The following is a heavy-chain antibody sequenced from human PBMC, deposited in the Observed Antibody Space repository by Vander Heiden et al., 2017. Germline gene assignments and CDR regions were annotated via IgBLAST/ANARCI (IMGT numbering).Heavy chain of an antibody. CDR2: IIPILGIA. Sequence: QVQLVQSGAEVKKPGSSVKVSCKASGGTFSSYAISWVRQAPGQGLEWMGGIIPILGIANYAQKFQGRVTITADKSTSTAYMELSSLRSEDTAVYYCARGVKTEMATIYDAFDIWGQGTMVTVSS. D-gene: IGHD5-12*01. J-gene: IGHJ3*02. CDR1: GGTFSSYA. CDR3: ARGVKTEMATIYDAFDI. V-gene: IGHV1-69*10.